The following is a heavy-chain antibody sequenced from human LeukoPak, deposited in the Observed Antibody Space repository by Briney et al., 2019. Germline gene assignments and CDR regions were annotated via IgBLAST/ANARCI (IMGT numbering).Heavy chain of an antibody. Sequence: GSSVKVSCKASGGTFSSYAISWARQAPGQGLEWMGGIIPIFGTANYAQKFQGRVTITTDESTSTAYMELSSLRSEDTAVYYCARDRDYGGNTYFDYWGQGTLVTVSS. CDR2: IIPIFGTA. V-gene: IGHV1-69*05. CDR3: ARDRDYGGNTYFDY. D-gene: IGHD4-23*01. J-gene: IGHJ4*02. CDR1: GGTFSSYA.